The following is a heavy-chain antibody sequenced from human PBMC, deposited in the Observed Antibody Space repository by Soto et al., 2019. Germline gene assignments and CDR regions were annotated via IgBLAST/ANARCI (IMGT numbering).Heavy chain of an antibody. CDR3: ATTIVVTMGAMPAYYFAY. Sequence: PGESRKISCKGSGYSFTTYWLGWVRQMPGKGQEWMGIIYPGYSDTRSSPSFQGQLPISADKSISTASLQWSGLKASDTAMYYCATTIVVTMGAMPAYYFAYWGQGTVETVS. V-gene: IGHV5-51*01. J-gene: IGHJ4*02. CDR2: IYPGYSDT. CDR1: GYSFTTYW. D-gene: IGHD5-12*01.